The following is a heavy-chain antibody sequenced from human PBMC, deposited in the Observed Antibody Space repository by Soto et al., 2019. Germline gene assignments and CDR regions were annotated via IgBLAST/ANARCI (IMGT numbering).Heavy chain of an antibody. CDR3: ARAPYFDVLTAPFDY. Sequence: SETLSLTCAVSGGSISSSNWWSWVRQPPGKGLEWIGEIYHSGSTNYNPSLKSRVTISVDKSKNQFSLKLSSVTAADTAVYYCARAPYFDVLTAPFDYWGQGSLVTVSS. J-gene: IGHJ4*02. V-gene: IGHV4-4*02. D-gene: IGHD3-9*01. CDR1: GGSISSSNW. CDR2: IYHSGST.